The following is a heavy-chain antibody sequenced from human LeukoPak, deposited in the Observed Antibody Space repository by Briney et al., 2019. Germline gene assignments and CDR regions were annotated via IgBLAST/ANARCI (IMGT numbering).Heavy chain of an antibody. CDR3: AKDALRGGTYYYFDY. J-gene: IGHJ4*02. Sequence: GGSLRLSCAASGFTFNTYDMHWVRQAPGKGLEWVALISYDGSIKYYADSVKGRFTISRGNSKNTLYLQMNSLRGEDTAVYYCAKDALRGGTYYYFDYWGQGTLVTVSS. D-gene: IGHD2-15*01. CDR1: GFTFNTYD. CDR2: ISYDGSIK. V-gene: IGHV3-30*18.